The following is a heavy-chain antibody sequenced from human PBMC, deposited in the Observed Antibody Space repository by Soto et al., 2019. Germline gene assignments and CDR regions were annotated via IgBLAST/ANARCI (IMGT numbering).Heavy chain of an antibody. Sequence: QVRLQHWGAGLLKPSETLSRTCAVYGGSLSGYSWSWIRQPPGGGLEWIGEINHSGSTNYNPSLKSRVTISVDTPKIQCSLNLTSVPAADTAVYYCAKGFGGSLYAPGSAAFDDWGQGILVTVPS. CDR2: INHSGST. D-gene: IGHD3-10*01. CDR3: AKGFGGSLYAPGSAAFDD. V-gene: IGHV4-34*01. CDR1: GGSLSGYS. J-gene: IGHJ4*02.